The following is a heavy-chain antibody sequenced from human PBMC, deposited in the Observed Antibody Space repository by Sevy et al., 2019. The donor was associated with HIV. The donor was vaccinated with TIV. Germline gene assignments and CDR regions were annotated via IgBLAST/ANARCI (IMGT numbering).Heavy chain of an antibody. J-gene: IGHJ6*03. CDR3: ARLSAAGTVHYFYYHMDV. D-gene: IGHD6-13*01. CDR1: GYTFTNYH. Sequence: ASVKVSCKASGYTFTNYHMHWVRQAPGQRLEWVGWIDPGNGNTKYSQKFQGRVTITRDTSASTAYMELSSLRSEDTAVYYCARLSAAGTVHYFYYHMDVWGKGTTVTVSS. CDR2: IDPGNGNT. V-gene: IGHV1-3*01.